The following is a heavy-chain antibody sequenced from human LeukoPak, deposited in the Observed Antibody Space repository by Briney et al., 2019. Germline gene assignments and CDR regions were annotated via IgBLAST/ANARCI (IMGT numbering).Heavy chain of an antibody. CDR3: ARGVRFSDFYYYMDV. D-gene: IGHD3-3*01. CDR1: GYNFDRYG. V-gene: IGHV1-8*03. CDR2: MNPNSGKT. J-gene: IGHJ6*03. Sequence: GASVKVSCKGSGYNFDRYGVNWVRQAPGQGLEWMGWMNPNSGKTGYARKFQGRVTFTRNSSISTAYMDLSSLRSEDTAVYYCARGVRFSDFYYYMDVWGQGTTVTVSS.